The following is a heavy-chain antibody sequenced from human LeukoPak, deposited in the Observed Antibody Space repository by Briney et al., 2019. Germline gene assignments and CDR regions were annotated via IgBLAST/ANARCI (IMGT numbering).Heavy chain of an antibody. Sequence: PSETLSLTCSVSGGSISNYYWSWIRQPPGKGLEWIGNLFYSGNSNHNPSLKSRVTMSVDTPKNQFSLKLSSMTAADTAVYYCARRKGTGWLDAFDIWGQGTMVTVSS. CDR2: LFYSGNS. D-gene: IGHD6-19*01. CDR3: ARRKGTGWLDAFDI. CDR1: GGSISNYY. V-gene: IGHV4-59*08. J-gene: IGHJ3*02.